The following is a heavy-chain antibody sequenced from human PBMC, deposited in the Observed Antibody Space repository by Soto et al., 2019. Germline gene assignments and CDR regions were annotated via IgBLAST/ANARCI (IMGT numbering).Heavy chain of an antibody. D-gene: IGHD1-26*01. J-gene: IGHJ4*02. Sequence: EMQLVESGGGLVQPGGSLRLSCAASGFTFSHYWMHWVRQVPGKRLEWVSRINNDGTRTFYADSVKGRFTVSRDNAKNTLYLELNSLRAEDTALYYCTRDENGVGPTQDYWGQGTLVTVSS. CDR3: TRDENGVGPTQDY. V-gene: IGHV3-74*01. CDR1: GFTFSHYW. CDR2: INNDGTRT.